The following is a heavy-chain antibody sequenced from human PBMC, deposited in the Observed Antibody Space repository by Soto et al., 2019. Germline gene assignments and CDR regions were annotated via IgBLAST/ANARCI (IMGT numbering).Heavy chain of an antibody. CDR1: GFTFNGAW. J-gene: IGHJ4*02. CDR3: SADLPDWGAYAFDY. V-gene: IGHV3-15*07. Sequence: EVQLVESGGGLVEPGGSLRLSCAASGFTFNGAWMNWVRQAPGKGLEWVGRVKSKIDGGTIAYASPVKGRFTISRDDSRNTVSLQMNSLRTEDSAMYYCSADLPDWGAYAFDYWGQGTLVTVSS. CDR2: VKSKIDGGTI. D-gene: IGHD3-16*01.